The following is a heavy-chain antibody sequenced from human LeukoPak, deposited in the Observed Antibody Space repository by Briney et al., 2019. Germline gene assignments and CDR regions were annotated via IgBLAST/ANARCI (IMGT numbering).Heavy chain of an antibody. CDR3: AKGGEANVLLWFGELLTPFDY. D-gene: IGHD3-10*01. CDR2: IRYDGSNK. Sequence: VGSLRLSCAAPGFTFSSYGMHWVRQAPGKGLGWVALIRYDGSNKYYADSVKGRFNISRDNSKNTLYLQMNSLRAEDTAVYYCAKGGEANVLLWFGELLTPFDYWGQGTLVTVSS. J-gene: IGHJ4*02. CDR1: GFTFSSYG. V-gene: IGHV3-30*02.